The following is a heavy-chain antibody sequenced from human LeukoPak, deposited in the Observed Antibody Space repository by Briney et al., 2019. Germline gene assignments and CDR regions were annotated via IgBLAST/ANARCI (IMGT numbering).Heavy chain of an antibody. CDR3: ARENPSGYYNRPIDY. CDR1: GASISSYC. D-gene: IGHD3-22*01. J-gene: IGHJ4*02. V-gene: IGHV4-59*01. Sequence: SETLSLTCTVSGASISSYCWSWIRQPPGKGLEWIGDIYYSGSIKYNPSLKSRVTMSVDTSKNQFSLKLSSVTAADTAIYYCARENPSGYYNRPIDYWGQGTLVTVSS. CDR2: IYYSGSI.